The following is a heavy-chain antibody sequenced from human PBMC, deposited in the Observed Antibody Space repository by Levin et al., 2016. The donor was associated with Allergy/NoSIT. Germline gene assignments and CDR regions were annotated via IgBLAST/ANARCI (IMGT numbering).Heavy chain of an antibody. V-gene: IGHV4-39*01. CDR3: ALEGLRYKFDP. CDR2: IYYSGST. D-gene: IGHD3-16*01. J-gene: IGHJ5*02. Sequence: PGKGLEWIGSIYYSGSTYYNPSLKSRVTISVDTSKNQFSLKLSSVTAADTAVYYCALEGLRYKFDPWGQGTLVTVSS.